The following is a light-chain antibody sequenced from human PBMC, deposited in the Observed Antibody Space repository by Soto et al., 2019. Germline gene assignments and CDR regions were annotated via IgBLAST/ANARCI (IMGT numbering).Light chain of an antibody. CDR1: QSVSSTY. V-gene: IGKV3-20*01. CDR2: GAS. J-gene: IGKJ1*01. Sequence: ETVLTQSPGALSLSPGGRAILSCRASQSVSSTYLAWYHQKPGQAPRLLIFGASDRATGIPDRFSGSGSGTDFTLTIDRLEPEDFAMYYCQQYSDSPPTFGQGTKVDIK. CDR3: QQYSDSPPT.